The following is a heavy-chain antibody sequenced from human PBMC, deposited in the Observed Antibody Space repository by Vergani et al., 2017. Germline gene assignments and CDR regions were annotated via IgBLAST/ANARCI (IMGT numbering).Heavy chain of an antibody. CDR1: GGSISSSSYY. CDR3: ARPHGSGSYSHDAFDI. J-gene: IGHJ3*02. Sequence: QLQLQESGPGLVKPSETLSLTCTVSGGSISSSSYYWGWIRQPPGKGLEWIGSIYYSGSTYYNPSLKSRVTISVVTSKNQFSLKLSSVTAADTAVYYCARPHGSGSYSHDAFDIWGQGTMVTVSS. V-gene: IGHV4-39*01. CDR2: IYYSGST. D-gene: IGHD3-10*01.